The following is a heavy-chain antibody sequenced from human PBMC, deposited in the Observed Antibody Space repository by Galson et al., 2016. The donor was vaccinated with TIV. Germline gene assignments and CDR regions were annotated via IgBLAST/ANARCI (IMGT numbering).Heavy chain of an antibody. J-gene: IGHJ1*01. CDR1: GASISNSGYY. V-gene: IGHV4-31*03. CDR2: IFDSGNT. CDR3: ARWTDSGSYYDYFQA. Sequence: TLSLTCSVSGASISNSGYYWTWIRQHPRKGLEWIGNIFDSGNTEYTPSLKSRAFISVDKSKNQLSLTLKSMTAADTAVYYCARWTDSGSYYDYFQAWGHGTPVIVSS. D-gene: IGHD1-26*01.